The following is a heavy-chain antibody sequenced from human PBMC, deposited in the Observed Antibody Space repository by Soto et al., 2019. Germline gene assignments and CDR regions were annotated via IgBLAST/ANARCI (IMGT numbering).Heavy chain of an antibody. CDR1: GGSISSYY. D-gene: IGHD3-16*02. CDR3: ARHEYDYVWGSYRYGYFDY. J-gene: IGHJ4*02. V-gene: IGHV4-59*08. Sequence: QVQLQESGPGLVKPSETLSLTCTVSGGSISSYYWSWIRQPPGKGLEWIGYIYYRESTNYNPSLKSRFPISLDTSKDQCSLNLGSVPAADTAVYYCARHEYDYVWGSYRYGYFDYWGQGTLVTVSS. CDR2: IYYREST.